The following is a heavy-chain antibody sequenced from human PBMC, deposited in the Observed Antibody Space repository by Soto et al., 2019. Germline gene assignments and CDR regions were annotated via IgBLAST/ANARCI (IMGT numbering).Heavy chain of an antibody. J-gene: IGHJ6*02. CDR3: AILLLGVVTAARGAPYYYYGMDV. V-gene: IGHV5-10-1*01. CDR2: IDPSDSYT. Sequence: GESLKISCKGSGYSFTSYWISWVRQMPGKGLEWMGRIDPSDSYTNYSPSFQGHVTISADKSISTAYLQGSSLKASDTAMYYCAILLLGVVTAARGAPYYYYGMDVWGQGTTVTVSS. CDR1: GYSFTSYW. D-gene: IGHD2-2*01.